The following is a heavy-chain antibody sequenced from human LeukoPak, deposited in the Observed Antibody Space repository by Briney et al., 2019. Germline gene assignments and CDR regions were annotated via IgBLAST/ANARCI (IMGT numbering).Heavy chain of an antibody. J-gene: IGHJ4*02. CDR2: ISDTGNT. CDR1: GFTLSSYA. V-gene: IGHV3-23*01. D-gene: IGHD2-15*01. Sequence: GGSLRLSCAASGFTLSSYAMSWVRQAPGKGLEWVSAISDTGNTYHADSVKGCFTISRDSSKNTLFLQMNRLRPEDAAVYYCAKASVTTCRGAFCYPFDYWGLGTLVTVSS. CDR3: AKASVTTCRGAFCYPFDY.